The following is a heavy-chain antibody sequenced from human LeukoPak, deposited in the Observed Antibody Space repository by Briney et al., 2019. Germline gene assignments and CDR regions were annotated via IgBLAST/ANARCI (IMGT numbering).Heavy chain of an antibody. Sequence: PSQTLSLTCTVSGGSISSGDCYWSWIRQPPGKGLEWIGYIYYSGTTYHNPSLRSRLLISVDTSKNQFSLKLSSVTAEDTAVYYCVKQYVDIWGQGTLVIVSS. CDR2: IYYSGTT. D-gene: IGHD1/OR15-1a*01. CDR1: GGSISSGDCY. CDR3: VKQYVDI. J-gene: IGHJ5*02. V-gene: IGHV4-30-4*01.